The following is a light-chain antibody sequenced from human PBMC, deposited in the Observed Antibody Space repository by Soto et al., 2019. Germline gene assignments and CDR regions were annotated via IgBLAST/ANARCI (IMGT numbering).Light chain of an antibody. CDR3: AAWDDSLNGAG. J-gene: IGLJ7*01. CDR2: SNN. Sequence: QSVLTQPPSASGTPGRRVTISCSGSSSNIGSNTVNWYQQLPGTAPKLLIYSNNQRPSGVPDRFSGSKSGTSASLAISGLQSEDEADYYCAAWDDSLNGAGFGGGTQLTVL. CDR1: SSNIGSNT. V-gene: IGLV1-44*01.